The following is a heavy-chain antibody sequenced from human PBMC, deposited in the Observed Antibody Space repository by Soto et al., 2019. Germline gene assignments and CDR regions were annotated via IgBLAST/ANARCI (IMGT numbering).Heavy chain of an antibody. Sequence: ASVKVSCKASGYTFTGYYMHWVRQAPGQGLEWMGWINPNSGGTIYAHKFQGWVTMTRYTSISTAYMELSRLRSDDTAVYYCARVHCSSTSCSTNWFDPWGQGTLVTVSS. V-gene: IGHV1-2*04. CDR1: GYTFTGYY. CDR2: INPNSGGT. D-gene: IGHD2-2*02. CDR3: ARVHCSSTSCSTNWFDP. J-gene: IGHJ5*02.